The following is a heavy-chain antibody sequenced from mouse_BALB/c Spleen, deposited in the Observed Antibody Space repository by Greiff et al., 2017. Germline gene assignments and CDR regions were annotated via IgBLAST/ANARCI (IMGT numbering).Heavy chain of an antibody. J-gene: IGHJ3*01. Sequence: EVQRVESGGDLVKPGGSLKLSCAASGFTFSSYGMSWVRQTPDKRLEWVATISSGGSYTYYPDSVKGRFTISRDNAKNSLYLQMSSLKSEDTAMYYCASHETGFAYWGQGTLVTVSA. CDR3: ASHETGFAY. V-gene: IGHV5-6*01. CDR1: GFTFSSYG. CDR2: ISSGGSYT.